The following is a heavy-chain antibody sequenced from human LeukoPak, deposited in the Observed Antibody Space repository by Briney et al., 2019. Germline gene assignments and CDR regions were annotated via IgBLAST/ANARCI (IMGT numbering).Heavy chain of an antibody. Sequence: PGGSLRLSCEASGFTFSSYWMSWVRQAPGKGLEWVANIKQDESEKYYVDSVKGRFTISRDNAKNSLYLQMNSLRAEDTAVYYCARLSASTSCFGFDIWGPGTTVTVSS. CDR2: IKQDESEK. J-gene: IGHJ3*02. D-gene: IGHD2-2*01. V-gene: IGHV3-7*01. CDR3: ARLSASTSCFGFDI. CDR1: GFTFSSYW.